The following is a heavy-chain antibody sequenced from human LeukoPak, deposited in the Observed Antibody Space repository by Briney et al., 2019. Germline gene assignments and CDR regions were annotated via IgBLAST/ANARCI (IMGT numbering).Heavy chain of an antibody. V-gene: IGHV3-7*01. Sequence: GGSLRLSCAASEFTFSSYWMSWVRQAPEKGLEWVANIKQDGSEIYYVDSVKGRFTISRDNAKNSLYLQMNSLRAEDTAVYYCAKRRGLELTYYYHMDVWGKGTTVTVSS. D-gene: IGHD1-7*01. CDR2: IKQDGSEI. CDR1: EFTFSSYW. CDR3: AKRRGLELTYYYHMDV. J-gene: IGHJ6*03.